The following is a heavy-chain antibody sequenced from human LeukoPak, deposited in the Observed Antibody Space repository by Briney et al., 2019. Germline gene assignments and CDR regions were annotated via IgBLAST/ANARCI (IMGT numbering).Heavy chain of an antibody. CDR3: ARDLAGQWLPTGAFDI. J-gene: IGHJ3*02. V-gene: IGHV3-7*01. CDR1: GFTLSNAW. CDR2: IKEDGSEK. Sequence: QTGGSLRLSCAASGFTLSNAWMSWVRQAPGKGLEWVANIKEDGSEKYYVDSVKGRFTISRDNAKNSLYLQMNSLRAEDTTIYYCARDLAGQWLPTGAFDIWGQGTMVTVSS. D-gene: IGHD6-19*01.